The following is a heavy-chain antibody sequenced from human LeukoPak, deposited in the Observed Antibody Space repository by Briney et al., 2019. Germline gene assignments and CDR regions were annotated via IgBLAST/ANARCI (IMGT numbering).Heavy chain of an antibody. CDR3: AAESSREAHGMDV. D-gene: IGHD1-26*01. V-gene: IGHV1-58*01. CDR1: GFTFTSSA. CDR2: IVVGSGNT. Sequence: SVKVSCKASGFTFTSSAVQWMRQARGQRLEWIGWIVVGSGNTNYAQKFQERVTITRDMSTSTAYMELSSLRSEDTAVYHCAAESSREAHGMDVWGQGTTVTVSS. J-gene: IGHJ6*02.